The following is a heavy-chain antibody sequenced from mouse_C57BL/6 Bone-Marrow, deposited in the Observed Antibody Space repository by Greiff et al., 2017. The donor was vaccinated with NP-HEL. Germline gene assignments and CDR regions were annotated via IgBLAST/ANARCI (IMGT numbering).Heavy chain of an antibody. J-gene: IGHJ1*03. V-gene: IGHV1-55*01. CDR3: ARRIIFTGYIDV. CDR1: GYTFTSYW. CDR2: IYPGSGST. Sequence: VQLQQPGAELVKPGASVKMSCKASGYTFTSYWITWVKQRPGQGLEWIGDIYPGSGSTNYNEKFKSKATLTVDKSSSTAYMQRSSLTSEDSAVYYCARRIIFTGYIDVWGTGTTVTVSS. D-gene: IGHD2-12*01.